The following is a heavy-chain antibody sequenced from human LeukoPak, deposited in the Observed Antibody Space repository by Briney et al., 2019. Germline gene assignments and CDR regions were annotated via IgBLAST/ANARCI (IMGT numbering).Heavy chain of an antibody. V-gene: IGHV1-2*02. D-gene: IGHD6-19*01. CDR1: GYTFTGYY. Sequence: ASVKVSCKASGYTFTGYYMHWVRQAPGQGLELMGWINPNNGGTSYAQKFQGRVTMTRDTYITTAYMELPSLTSDDTAEYYCASGYSSPVPNFDYWGQGTLVTVSS. J-gene: IGHJ4*02. CDR2: INPNNGGT. CDR3: ASGYSSPVPNFDY.